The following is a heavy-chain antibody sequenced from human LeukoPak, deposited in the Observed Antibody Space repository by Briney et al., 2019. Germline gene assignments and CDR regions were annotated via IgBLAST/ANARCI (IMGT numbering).Heavy chain of an antibody. CDR1: GGTFSSYA. Sequence: SVKVSCKASGGTFSSYAISWARQAPGQGLEWMGGIIPIFGTANYAQKFQGRVTITADESTSTAYMELSSLRSEDTAVYYCARELRRELILDYWGQGTLVTVSS. CDR3: ARELRRELILDY. CDR2: IIPIFGTA. J-gene: IGHJ4*02. V-gene: IGHV1-69*13. D-gene: IGHD1-26*01.